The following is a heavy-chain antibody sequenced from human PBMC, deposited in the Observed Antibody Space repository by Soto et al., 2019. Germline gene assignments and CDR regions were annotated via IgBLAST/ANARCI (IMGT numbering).Heavy chain of an antibody. CDR1: GFSFSSYW. Sequence: GGSLRLSCAASGFSFSSYWMHWVRQAPGKGLVWVSRIKSDGSSTTYADSVKGRFTISRDNAKNSLYLQMNSLRAEDTAVYYCARCSPVHCTCPSYYIRCWFEPRGQGTLVNVSS. D-gene: IGHD3-10*01. V-gene: IGHV3-74*01. CDR3: ARCSPVHCTCPSYYIRCWFEP. J-gene: IGHJ5*01. CDR2: IKSDGSST.